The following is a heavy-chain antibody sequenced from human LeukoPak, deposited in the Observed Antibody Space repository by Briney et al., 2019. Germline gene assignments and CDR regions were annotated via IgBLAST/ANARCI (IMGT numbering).Heavy chain of an antibody. CDR1: GYTFTGYY. D-gene: IGHD6-6*01. J-gene: IGHJ3*02. CDR3: AREGFLQLVDGAFDI. Sequence: GASVKVSCKASGYTFTGYYMHWVRQAPGQGLEWMGWINPNSGGTNYAQKFQGRVTMTRDTSISTAYMELSRLRSDDTAVYYCAREGFLQLVDGAFDIWGQGTMVTVSS. V-gene: IGHV1-2*02. CDR2: INPNSGGT.